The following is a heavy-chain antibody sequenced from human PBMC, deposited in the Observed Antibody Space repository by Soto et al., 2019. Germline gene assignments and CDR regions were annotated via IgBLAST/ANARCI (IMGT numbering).Heavy chain of an antibody. CDR1: GYTFTNYD. Sequence: QVQLVQSGAQVKKPGASVKVSCTASGYTFTNYDINWVQRATGQGPEWMGWMNPNSGNTGYAQKFQGRVTMTRNTSISTAYLELSNVRFEDTAMYYCVRGISPVEFDSWGQGTLVIVSS. CDR2: MNPNSGNT. V-gene: IGHV1-8*01. CDR3: VRGISPVEFDS. J-gene: IGHJ5*01.